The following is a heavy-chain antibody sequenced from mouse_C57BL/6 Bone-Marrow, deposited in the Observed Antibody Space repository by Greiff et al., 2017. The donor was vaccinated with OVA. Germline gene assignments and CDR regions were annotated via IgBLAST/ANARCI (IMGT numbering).Heavy chain of an antibody. CDR3: TRDRDLYGSPFYWYFDV. V-gene: IGHV5-9-1*02. CDR1: GFTFSSYA. D-gene: IGHD1-1*01. CDR2: ISSGGDYI. Sequence: EVQLVESGEGLVKPGGSLKLSCAASGFTFSSYAMSWVRQTPEKRLEWVAYISSGGDYIYYADPVKGRFTISRDNARNTLYLQMSSLKSEDTAMYYCTRDRDLYGSPFYWYFDVWGTGTTVTVSS. J-gene: IGHJ1*03.